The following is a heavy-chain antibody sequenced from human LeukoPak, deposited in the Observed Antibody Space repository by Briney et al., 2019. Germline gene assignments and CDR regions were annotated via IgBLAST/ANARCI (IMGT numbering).Heavy chain of an antibody. CDR3: ARVSQSLDTGTTAWDWFDP. D-gene: IGHD1-7*01. V-gene: IGHV4-34*01. Sequence: PSETLSLTCAVYGGSFRGYYWSWIPQPPGKGLEWIGENNHSGSTTYTPPLTSRVTISVDTSKTQFSLKLSSATAADTAVYYCARVSQSLDTGTTAWDWFDPWGQGTLVTVSS. J-gene: IGHJ5*02. CDR2: NNHSGST. CDR1: GGSFRGYY.